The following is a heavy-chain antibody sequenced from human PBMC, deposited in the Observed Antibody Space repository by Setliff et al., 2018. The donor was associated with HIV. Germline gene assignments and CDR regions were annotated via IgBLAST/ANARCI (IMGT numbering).Heavy chain of an antibody. CDR3: ASLNYYDSSGYYPH. CDR2: IYHSATT. Sequence: SETLSLTCTVSGSFINSDYWGWIRQPPGKGLEWIGSIYHSATTYYNPSLWGRVTISVDTSKHQFSLKLSSVTAADTAVYYCASLNYYDSSGYYPHWGQGTLVTVSS. CDR1: GSFINSDY. V-gene: IGHV4-38-2*02. D-gene: IGHD3-22*01. J-gene: IGHJ4*02.